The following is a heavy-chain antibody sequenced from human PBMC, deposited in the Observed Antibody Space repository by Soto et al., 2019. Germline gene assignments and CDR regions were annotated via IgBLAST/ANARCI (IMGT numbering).Heavy chain of an antibody. Sequence: EVQLVESGGGLVQPGRSLRLSCAASGFAFDQYAMHWVRQAPGKGLEWVSVLSWNSGNIGYADSVKGRFTISRDNAKNSLYLQMNSLRAADTALYYCAKALGSSFLYNAEYFHYGRQGTLVTVSS. V-gene: IGHV3-9*01. J-gene: IGHJ1*01. CDR2: LSWNSGNI. CDR3: AKALGSSFLYNAEYFHY. D-gene: IGHD3-3*01. CDR1: GFAFDQYA.